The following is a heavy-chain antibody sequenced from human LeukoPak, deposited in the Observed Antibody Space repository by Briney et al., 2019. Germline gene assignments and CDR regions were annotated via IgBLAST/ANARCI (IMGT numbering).Heavy chain of an antibody. Sequence: GGSLRLSCVASGFSFSTSGMHWVRQAPGKGLEYVSAISDNGDSIFHASFVKGRFAISRDNSKNTLYLQMGSLRSEDTAVYYCARGPSFMDVWGQGTTVTVSS. J-gene: IGHJ6*02. CDR1: GFSFSTSG. CDR2: ISDNGDSI. D-gene: IGHD3-16*02. V-gene: IGHV3-64*01. CDR3: ARGPSFMDV.